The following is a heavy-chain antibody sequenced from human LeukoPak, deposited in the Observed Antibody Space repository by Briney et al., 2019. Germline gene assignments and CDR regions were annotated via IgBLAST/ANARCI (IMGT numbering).Heavy chain of an antibody. CDR1: GGSLSSYY. CDR3: ARLDSSYHMIDY. J-gene: IGHJ4*02. Sequence: PSETLSLTCTVSGGSLSSYYWSWIRQSPGKGLEWIGYIYYRGSTSYNPSLKSRVTISVDTSKNQFSLKLSSVTAADTAVYYCARLDSSYHMIDYWGQGGLVTVSS. V-gene: IGHV4-59*08. D-gene: IGHD3-22*01. CDR2: IYYRGST.